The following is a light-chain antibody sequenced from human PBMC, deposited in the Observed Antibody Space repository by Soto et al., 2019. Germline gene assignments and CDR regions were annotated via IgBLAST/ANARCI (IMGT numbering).Light chain of an antibody. CDR2: DNT. CDR1: GSTFGAGYD. J-gene: IGLJ2*01. CDR3: QSYDSSGSVV. Sequence: QSVLTQPPSVSGAPGQGVTISCTGSGSTFGAGYDVHWYQQLPGTAPKLLIYDNTNRPSGVPDRFSGSKSGTSASLAISGLQAEDEADYYCQSYDSSGSVVFGGGTKVTVL. V-gene: IGLV1-40*01.